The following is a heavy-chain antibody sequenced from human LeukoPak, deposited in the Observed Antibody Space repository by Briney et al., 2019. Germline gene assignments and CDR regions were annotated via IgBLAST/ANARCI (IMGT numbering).Heavy chain of an antibody. V-gene: IGHV5-10-1*01. Sequence: GESLQISCKGSGYSFTSYWISWVRQMPGKGLEWMGRIDPSDSYTNYSPSFQGHVTISADKSISTAYLQWSSLKASDTAMYYCAREIYNWNYLGRIWGQGTMLTVSS. CDR1: GYSFTSYW. CDR3: AREIYNWNYLGRI. J-gene: IGHJ3*02. D-gene: IGHD1-7*01. CDR2: IDPSDSYT.